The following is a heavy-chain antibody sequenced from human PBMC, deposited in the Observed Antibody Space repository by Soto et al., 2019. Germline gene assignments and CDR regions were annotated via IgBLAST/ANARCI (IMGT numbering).Heavy chain of an antibody. CDR2: IKSRLLGGTT. J-gene: IGHJ3*02. Sequence: PGGSLRLSCAASGFTFSNAWMTWVRQAPGKGLEWVGRIKSRLLGGTTDSAAPVKGRFTISRADSKNTLYLQMNSLKTEDTAVHYCTTDWGSGTHYMRALEIVGQGTMVAVSS. V-gene: IGHV3-15*01. CDR3: TTDWGSGTHYMRALEI. D-gene: IGHD1-26*01. CDR1: GFTFSNAW.